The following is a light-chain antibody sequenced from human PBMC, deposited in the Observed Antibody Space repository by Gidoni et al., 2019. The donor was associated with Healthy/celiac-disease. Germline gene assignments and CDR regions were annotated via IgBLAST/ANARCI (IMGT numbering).Light chain of an antibody. CDR2: AEA. CDR1: QSISSY. J-gene: IGKJ1*01. Sequence: DIQITQSPSSLSASVGDRVTITCRASQSISSYLNWYQQKPGKAPKLLIYAEASLQSGVPSRFSGSGSGTDFTLTISSLQPEDFATYYCQQSYSIPTWTFGQGTKVEIK. V-gene: IGKV1-39*01. CDR3: QQSYSIPTWT.